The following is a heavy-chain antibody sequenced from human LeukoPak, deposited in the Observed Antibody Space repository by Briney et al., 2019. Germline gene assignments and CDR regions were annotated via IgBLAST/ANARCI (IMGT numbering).Heavy chain of an antibody. CDR1: GGSFSGYY. CDR2: INHSGST. Sequence: SETLSLTCAVYGGSFSGYYWSWIRQPPGKGLEWIGEINHSGSTNYSPSLKSRVTISVDTSKNQFSLKLSSVTAADTAVYYCARATLDAFDIWGQGTMVTVSS. V-gene: IGHV4-34*01. J-gene: IGHJ3*02. CDR3: ARATLDAFDI.